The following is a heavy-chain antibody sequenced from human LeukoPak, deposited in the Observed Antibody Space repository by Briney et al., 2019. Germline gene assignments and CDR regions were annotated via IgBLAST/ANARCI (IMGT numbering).Heavy chain of an antibody. V-gene: IGHV1-2*02. CDR1: GYTFTGYY. J-gene: IGHJ6*03. Sequence: ASVKCSCKASGYTFTGYYMHWVRQAPGQGLEWMGWINPNSGGTNYAQKFQGRVTMTRDTSISTAYMELSRLRSDDTAVYYCARDRIEMATISDYYYYMDVWGKGTTVTVSS. CDR2: INPNSGGT. D-gene: IGHD5-24*01. CDR3: ARDRIEMATISDYYYYMDV.